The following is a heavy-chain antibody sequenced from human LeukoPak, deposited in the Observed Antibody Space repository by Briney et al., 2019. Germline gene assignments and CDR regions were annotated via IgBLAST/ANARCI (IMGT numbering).Heavy chain of an antibody. CDR3: AKYGLSGVGARYY. CDR2: IRYDGSNK. CDR1: GFTFSSYG. D-gene: IGHD1-26*01. J-gene: IGHJ4*02. V-gene: IGHV3-30*02. Sequence: GGSLRLSCAASGFTFSSYGMHWVRQAPGKGLEWVAFIRYDGSNKYYADSVKGRFTISRDNSKNTLYLQMNSLRAEDTAVYYCAKYGLSGVGARYYWGQGTLVTVSS.